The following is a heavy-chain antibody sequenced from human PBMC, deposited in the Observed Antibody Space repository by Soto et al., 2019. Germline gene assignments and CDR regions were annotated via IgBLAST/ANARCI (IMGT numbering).Heavy chain of an antibody. CDR2: IYHSGTT. D-gene: IGHD5-18*01. V-gene: IGHV4-59*01. Sequence: QVQVQESGPGLVKPSETLSLTCTVSGGSISNYYWSWIRQSPGKGLEWIANIYHSGTTNYNLSLRGRVSISIDSSKTQVSRRLKSVTAADTAVYYCARGGYRPLAWFHPWGQGTLVTVSS. CDR1: GGSISNYY. CDR3: ARGGYRPLAWFHP. J-gene: IGHJ5*02.